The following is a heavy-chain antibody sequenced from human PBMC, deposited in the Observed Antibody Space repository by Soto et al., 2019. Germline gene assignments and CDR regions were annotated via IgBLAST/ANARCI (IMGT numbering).Heavy chain of an antibody. Sequence: QVQLVQSGAEVKKPGASVKVSCKASGYTFIRYGISWVRQAHGQGLEWMGWISTHNGNTYYAQNFQGRVTMTSDTPTSTAYMELRSLRSDDTAFYYCVRDEISSAGLDPWGQGTLVTVSS. CDR2: ISTHNGNT. V-gene: IGHV1-18*01. CDR3: VRDEISSAGLDP. J-gene: IGHJ5*02. CDR1: GYTFIRYG.